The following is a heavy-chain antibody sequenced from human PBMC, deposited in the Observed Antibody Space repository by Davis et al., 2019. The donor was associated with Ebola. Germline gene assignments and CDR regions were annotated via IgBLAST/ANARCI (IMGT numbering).Heavy chain of an antibody. J-gene: IGHJ4*02. CDR1: GFTFSGSA. CDR2: IRSKANSYAT. Sequence: PGGSLRLSCAASGFTFSGSAMHWVRQASGKGLEWVGRIRSKANSYATAYAASVKGRFTISRDDSKNPAYLQMNSLKTEDTAVYYCTSSAVAGTYDYWGQGTLVTVSS. CDR3: TSSAVAGTYDY. D-gene: IGHD6-19*01. V-gene: IGHV3-73*01.